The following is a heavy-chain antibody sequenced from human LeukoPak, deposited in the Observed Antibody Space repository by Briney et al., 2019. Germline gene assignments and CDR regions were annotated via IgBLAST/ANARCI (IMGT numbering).Heavy chain of an antibody. CDR2: ITSSSDSI. CDR3: AREPRYCGGDCGAFDI. Sequence: PGGSLRLSCAASGFTFSDYSMNWVRQAPGKGLEWVSWITSSSDSIYYADSVKGRFTISRDNAKNSLYMQMNSLRDEDTGVYYCAREPRYCGGDCGAFDIWGQGTMVTVSS. V-gene: IGHV3-48*02. CDR1: GFTFSDYS. J-gene: IGHJ3*02. D-gene: IGHD2-21*02.